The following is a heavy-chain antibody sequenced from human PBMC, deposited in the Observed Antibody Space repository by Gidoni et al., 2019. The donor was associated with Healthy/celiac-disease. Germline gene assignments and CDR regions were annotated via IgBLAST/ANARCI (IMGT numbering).Heavy chain of an antibody. CDR3: ARSIFGVVMPFDY. CDR2: IYYSGST. Sequence: QLQLQESGPGLVKPSETLSLTCTVSGGSISSSSYYWGWIRQPPGKGLEWIGSIYYSGSTYYNPSLKSRVTISVDTSKNQFSLKLSSVTAADTAVYYCARSIFGVVMPFDYWGQGTLVTVSS. V-gene: IGHV4-39*07. J-gene: IGHJ4*02. D-gene: IGHD3-3*01. CDR1: GGSISSSSYY.